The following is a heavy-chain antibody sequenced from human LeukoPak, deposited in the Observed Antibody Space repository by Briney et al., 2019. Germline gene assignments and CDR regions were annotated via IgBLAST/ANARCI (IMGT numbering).Heavy chain of an antibody. CDR1: GFTFSSYW. D-gene: IGHD2-2*01. Sequence: TGGSLRLSCAASGFTFSSYWMSWVRQAPGKGLEWVANIKQDGSEKYYVDSVKGRFTISRGNAKNSLYLQMNSLRAEDTAVYYCARDLYCSSTSCYATCFDYWGLGTLVTVSS. CDR2: IKQDGSEK. J-gene: IGHJ4*02. CDR3: ARDLYCSSTSCYATCFDY. V-gene: IGHV3-7*01.